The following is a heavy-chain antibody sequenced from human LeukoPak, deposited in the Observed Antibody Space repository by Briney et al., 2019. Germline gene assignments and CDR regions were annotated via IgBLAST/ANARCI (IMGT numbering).Heavy chain of an antibody. Sequence: PSETLSLTCTVSLDSTTSNFWSWVRQPPGKGLEWIGEIHRSGSTNYNPSLQGRVTISIDRSKNQIALELSSVTAAETAVYYCAREIVGGFNPGAYWGQGTLVTVSS. CDR1: LDSTTSNF. J-gene: IGHJ4*02. CDR2: IHRSGST. CDR3: AREIVGGFNPGAY. V-gene: IGHV4-4*02. D-gene: IGHD1-14*01.